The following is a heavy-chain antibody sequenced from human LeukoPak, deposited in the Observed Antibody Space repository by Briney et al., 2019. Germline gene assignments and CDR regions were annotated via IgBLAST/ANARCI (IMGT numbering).Heavy chain of an antibody. CDR3: ARGIDGYSNYEALDY. J-gene: IGHJ4*02. CDR2: INPNSGGT. V-gene: IGHV1-2*02. CDR1: GYTFTGYY. D-gene: IGHD4-11*01. Sequence: ASVKVSCKASGYTFTGYYMHWVRQAPGQGLEWMGWINPNSGGTNYAQKFQGRVTMTRDTSISTAYMELSRLRSDDTAVYYCARGIDGYSNYEALDYWGQGTLVTVSS.